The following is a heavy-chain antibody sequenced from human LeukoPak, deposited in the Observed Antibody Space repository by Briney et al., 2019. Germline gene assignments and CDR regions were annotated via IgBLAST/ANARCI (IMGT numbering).Heavy chain of an antibody. D-gene: IGHD2-2*01. CDR3: ARQGLGSVVVPAVDY. CDR2: IYPGDSDT. J-gene: IGHJ4*02. Sequence: GESLKISCKASGYPFTTHWIGWVRQMPGKGLEGMGIIYPGDSDTRYSPSFQGQVTISTDKSITTAYLQWSSLKASDTAMYYCARQGLGSVVVPAVDYWGQGTLVTVSS. V-gene: IGHV5-51*01. CDR1: GYPFTTHW.